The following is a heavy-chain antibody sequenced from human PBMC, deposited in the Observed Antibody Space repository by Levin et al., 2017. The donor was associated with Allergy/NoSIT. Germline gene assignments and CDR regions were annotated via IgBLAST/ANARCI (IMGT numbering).Heavy chain of an antibody. CDR1: GGSISGYY. CDR3: ARLGTENNYYYYIGI. V-gene: IGHV4-59*01. D-gene: IGHD7-27*01. Sequence: SETLSLTCTVSGGSISGYYWSWIRQPAGKGLERIGYIYYSGTTNYSPSLKRRVTISVDTSRNQFSLKLSPVTAADTAVYYCARLGTENNYYYYIGIWGKGTTVTVSS. J-gene: IGHJ6*03. CDR2: IYYSGTT.